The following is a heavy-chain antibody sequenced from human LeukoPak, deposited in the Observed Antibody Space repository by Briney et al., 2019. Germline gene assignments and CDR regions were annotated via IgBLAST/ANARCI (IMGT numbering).Heavy chain of an antibody. CDR3: ARALRYNWNDLVAFDI. CDR1: GFTFSSYS. CDR2: ISSSSSYI. J-gene: IGHJ3*02. D-gene: IGHD1-1*01. V-gene: IGHV3-21*01. Sequence: GGPLRLSCAASGFTFSSYSMNWVRQAPGKGLEWVSSISSSSSYIYYADSVKGRFTISRDNAKNSLYLQMNSLRAEDTAAYYCARALRYNWNDLVAFDIWGQGTMVTVSS.